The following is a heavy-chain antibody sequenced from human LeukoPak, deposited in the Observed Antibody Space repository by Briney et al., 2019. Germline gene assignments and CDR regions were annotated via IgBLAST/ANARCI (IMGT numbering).Heavy chain of an antibody. Sequence: GGTLRLSCAASGFTFSSHGMSWVRQAPGKGLEYVSAISSNGGSTYYANSVKGRFTISRDNSKNTLYLQMGSLRAEDMAVYYCARVGGYNGFDYWGQGTLVTVSS. D-gene: IGHD5-24*01. V-gene: IGHV3-64*01. CDR3: ARVGGYNGFDY. CDR1: GFTFSSHG. CDR2: ISSNGGST. J-gene: IGHJ4*02.